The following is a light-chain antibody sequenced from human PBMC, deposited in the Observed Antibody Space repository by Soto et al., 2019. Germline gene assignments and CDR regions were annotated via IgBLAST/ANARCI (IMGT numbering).Light chain of an antibody. V-gene: IGKV3-15*01. J-gene: IGKJ5*01. CDR1: QSVITN. CDR2: GAS. CDR3: QQYNNGPLPIT. Sequence: EIVMTQSPATLSVSPGDRATLSCRASQSVITNLAWYQQKPGQAPRLLVYGASTRATDIPARFSGSGSGTEFTLTISILQSEDFAVYYCQQYNNGPLPITFGQGTRLEIK.